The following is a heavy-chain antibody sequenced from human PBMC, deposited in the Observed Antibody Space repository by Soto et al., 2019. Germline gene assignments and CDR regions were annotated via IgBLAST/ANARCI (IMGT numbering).Heavy chain of an antibody. CDR3: ARSYSSGWEFDY. Sequence: PGGSLSLSCGASGFTFSNYYMSWIRQAPGKGLEWVSYISSTGRTIYYADSVKGRFTVPRDNAQNSLSLKLNSLRVEDTAVYYCARSYSSGWEFDYWGQGTQVTVSS. J-gene: IGHJ4*02. V-gene: IGHV3-11*01. CDR2: ISSTGRTI. CDR1: GFTFSNYY. D-gene: IGHD6-19*01.